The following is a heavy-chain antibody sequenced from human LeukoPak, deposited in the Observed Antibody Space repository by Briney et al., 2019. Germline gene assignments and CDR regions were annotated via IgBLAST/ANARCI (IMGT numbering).Heavy chain of an antibody. CDR3: AKDGGYGSGSYYPDY. D-gene: IGHD3-10*01. V-gene: IGHV3-23*01. J-gene: IGHJ4*02. Sequence: PGGSLRLSCAASGFTFSSYAMNWVRQAPGKGPEWVSSISGGAGGAAYADSVKGRFTMSRDNSKNTLYLQMNSLRAEDTAVYYCAKDGGYGSGSYYPDYWGQGTLVTVSS. CDR2: ISGGAGGA. CDR1: GFTFSSYA.